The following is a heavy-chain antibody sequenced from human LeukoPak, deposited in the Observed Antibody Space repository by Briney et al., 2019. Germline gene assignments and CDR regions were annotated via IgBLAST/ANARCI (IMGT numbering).Heavy chain of an antibody. CDR1: GFTFSSYW. CDR3: AKDQVFRGAAAPFVY. Sequence: PGGSLRLSRAASGFTFSSYWMSWVRPAPGKGLEWVANIKQDGSEKYPVDSVKSRFTIYRDNSKNTLYLQINGLRAEGTAVCYCAKDQVFRGAAAPFVYWGQGALVTVSS. V-gene: IGHV3-7*01. CDR2: IKQDGSEK. J-gene: IGHJ4*02. D-gene: IGHD2-2*01.